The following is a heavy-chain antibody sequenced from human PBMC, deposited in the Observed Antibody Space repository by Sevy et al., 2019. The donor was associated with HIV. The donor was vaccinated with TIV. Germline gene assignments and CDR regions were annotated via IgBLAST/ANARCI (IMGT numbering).Heavy chain of an antibody. Sequence: GGSLRLSCAGSGFTFRSYGIHWVRQSPGKGLEWVAFISFDGRNTYSADSVKGRFTVSRDNSNNAVYLQMNNLRTEDTAMYYCAKDILGDNSPWFFFDYWGQRTQVTDSS. CDR2: ISFDGRNT. V-gene: IGHV3-30*18. CDR1: GFTFRSYG. CDR3: AKDILGDNSPWFFFDY. J-gene: IGHJ4*02. D-gene: IGHD3-9*01.